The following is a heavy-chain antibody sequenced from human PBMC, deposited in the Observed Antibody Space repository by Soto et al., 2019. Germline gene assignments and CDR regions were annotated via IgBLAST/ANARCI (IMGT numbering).Heavy chain of an antibody. CDR2: ISTYNGDT. J-gene: IGHJ6*02. CDR3: AKGPYSCSRADYYGLDV. CDR1: GYTFITYG. Sequence: ASVKVSCKASGYTFITYGMSWVRQAPGQGLDWMGWISTYNGDTKYADRLQGRVTMTTDTTTGTAYMELRSLRSDDTAVYYCAKGPYSCSRADYYGLDVWGQGTTVTVSS. D-gene: IGHD6-13*01. V-gene: IGHV1-18*01.